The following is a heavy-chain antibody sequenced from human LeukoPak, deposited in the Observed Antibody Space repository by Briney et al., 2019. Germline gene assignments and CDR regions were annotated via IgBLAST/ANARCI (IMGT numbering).Heavy chain of an antibody. V-gene: IGHV1-3*01. CDR2: INLGNGET. D-gene: IGHD4/OR15-4a*01. J-gene: IGHJ6*02. CDR3: SRDRWHCVVNCDSVYYYSLDV. CDR1: GYIFTNYA. Sequence: GASVNVSCKGSGYIFTNYAVQWVRQAPGQSLEWLGWINLGNGETRYSRKFQGRVTMSIDTSATTAYMELDSLTAEDTAIYYCSRDRWHCVVNCDSVYYYSLDVWGQGTTVTVSS.